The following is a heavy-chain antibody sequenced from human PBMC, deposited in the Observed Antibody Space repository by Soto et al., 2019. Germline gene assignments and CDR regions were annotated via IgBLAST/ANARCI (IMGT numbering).Heavy chain of an antibody. CDR2: ISGSSDNI. CDR1: GFTFSDYF. V-gene: IGHV3-11*06. D-gene: IGHD2-2*01. CDR3: VRDSARIVVVPRVDGDNWFDP. Sequence: QVQLVESGGGVVKPAGSLRLSCAASGFTFSDYFMSWIHQAPGKGLEWVSFISGSSDNIKYADSVKGRFTISRDNAKNSLYLQMNSLRAEDTAVYYCVRDSARIVVVPRVDGDNWFDPWGQGTLVTVSS. J-gene: IGHJ5*02.